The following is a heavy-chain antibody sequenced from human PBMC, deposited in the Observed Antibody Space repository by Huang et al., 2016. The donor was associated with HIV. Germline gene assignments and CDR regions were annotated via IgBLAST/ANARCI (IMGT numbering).Heavy chain of an antibody. CDR2: VFYGGNT. CDR3: ARLPFDYVWGTQRQTALDELDV. D-gene: IGHD3-16*01. CDR1: GGSVNSGYYY. Sequence: QLQLQESGPGLVRPSETLSLTCSVSGGSVNSGYYYWGWIRQPPGKGLELIVGVFYGGNTFYNPSLKSRVSMSVDTSKKRFSLNLSSVTAADTAVYFCARLPFDYVWGTQRQTALDELDVWGQGTMVTVSS. V-gene: IGHV4-39*01. J-gene: IGHJ3*01.